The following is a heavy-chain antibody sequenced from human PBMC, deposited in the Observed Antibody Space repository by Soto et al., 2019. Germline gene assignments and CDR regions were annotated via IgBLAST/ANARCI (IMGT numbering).Heavy chain of an antibody. V-gene: IGHV1-18*01. CDR2: ISAYNGNT. Sequence: ASVKVSCKASGYTFTSYGISWVRQAPGQGLEWMGWISAYNGNTNYAQKLQGRVTMTTDTSTSTAYMELRSLRSDDTAVYYCARILDYYDSSGSEYWGQGTLVTVSS. CDR3: ARILDYYDSSGSEY. J-gene: IGHJ4*02. CDR1: GYTFTSYG. D-gene: IGHD3-22*01.